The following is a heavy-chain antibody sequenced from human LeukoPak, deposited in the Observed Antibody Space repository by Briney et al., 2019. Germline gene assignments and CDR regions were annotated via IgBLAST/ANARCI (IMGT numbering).Heavy chain of an antibody. CDR1: GFTFSSYA. Sequence: GGSLRLSCAASGFTFSSYATSWVRQAPGKGLEWVSAISGSGGSTYYADSVKGRSTISRDNSKNTLYLQMNSLRAEDTAVYYCAKDGDYYGSGSYFTYYFDYWGQGTLVTVSS. CDR2: ISGSGGST. CDR3: AKDGDYYGSGSYFTYYFDY. D-gene: IGHD3-10*01. V-gene: IGHV3-23*01. J-gene: IGHJ4*02.